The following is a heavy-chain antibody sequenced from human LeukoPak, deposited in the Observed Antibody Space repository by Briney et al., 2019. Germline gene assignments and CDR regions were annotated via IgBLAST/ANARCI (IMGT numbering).Heavy chain of an antibody. CDR2: IYHSGST. D-gene: IGHD4-23*01. Sequence: GSLRLSCAASGFTFSTYWMTWVRQPPGKGLEWIGEIYHSGSTNYNPSLKSRVIISVDNSKNQFSLKLTSVTAADTAVYYCASSFTVVAAFDIWGQGTMVTVSS. V-gene: IGHV4-4*02. CDR3: ASSFTVVAAFDI. CDR1: GFTFSTYW. J-gene: IGHJ3*02.